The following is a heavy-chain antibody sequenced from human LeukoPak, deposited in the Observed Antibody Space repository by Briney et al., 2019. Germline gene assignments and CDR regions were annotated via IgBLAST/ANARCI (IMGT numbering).Heavy chain of an antibody. CDR3: ARAKGGQWWPHFDY. J-gene: IGHJ4*02. CDR2: ISAYNGNT. D-gene: IGHD2-15*01. V-gene: IGHV1-18*01. Sequence: GASVKVSCKASGYTFTSYGISWVRQAPGQGLEWMGWISAYNGNTNYAQKLQDRVTMTRDMSTSTVYMELSSLRSDDTAVYYCARAKGGQWWPHFDYWGQGTLVTVSS. CDR1: GYTFTSYG.